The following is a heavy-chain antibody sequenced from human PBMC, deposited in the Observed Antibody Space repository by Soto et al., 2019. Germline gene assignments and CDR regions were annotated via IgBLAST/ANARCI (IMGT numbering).Heavy chain of an antibody. Sequence: PGGSLRLSCAASGFTFSDYWMSWVRQTPGKGLEWVANTNQDVSETYYVDSVKGRFTISRDNAKNSLYLQMNSLRAEDTAVYYCVRVGGFDYWGQGALVTVSS. J-gene: IGHJ4*02. CDR2: TNQDVSET. V-gene: IGHV3-7*05. CDR3: VRVGGFDY. CDR1: GFTFSDYW.